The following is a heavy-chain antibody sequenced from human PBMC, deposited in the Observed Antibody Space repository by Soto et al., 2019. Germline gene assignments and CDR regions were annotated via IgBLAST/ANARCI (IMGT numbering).Heavy chain of an antibody. Sequence: SETLSLTCIVSGASFSDANYYWVWIRQPPGEGREWIGSFYCDGRTYYNASLKSRVNISVDTSKNHFSLMLTSVTAADTAVYYCARRSHIVVAATWGQGTLVTVSS. V-gene: IGHV4-39*02. D-gene: IGHD2-21*01. CDR1: GASFSDANYY. CDR2: FYCDGRT. CDR3: ARRSHIVVAAT. J-gene: IGHJ4*02.